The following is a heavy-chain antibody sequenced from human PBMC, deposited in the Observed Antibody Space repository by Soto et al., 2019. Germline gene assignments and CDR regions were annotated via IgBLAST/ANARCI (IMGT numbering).Heavy chain of an antibody. J-gene: IGHJ3*02. D-gene: IGHD6-19*01. CDR1: GFTFSSYA. CDR3: AKSGSGWYHAFDI. CDR2: ISGSGGST. Sequence: SLRLSCAASGFTFSSYAMSWVRQAPGKGLEWVSAISGSGGSTYYADSVKGRFTISGDNSKNTLYLQMNSLRAEDTAVYYCAKSGSGWYHAFDICGQGTMVTVSS. V-gene: IGHV3-23*01.